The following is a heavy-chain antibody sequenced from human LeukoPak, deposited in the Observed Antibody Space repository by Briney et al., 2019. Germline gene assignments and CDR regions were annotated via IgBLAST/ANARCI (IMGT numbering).Heavy chain of an antibody. Sequence: GGSLRLSCAASGFTFSSYAMHWVRQAPGKGLEWVAVISYDGSNKYYADSVKGRFTISRDNSKNTLYLQMNSLRAEDTAVYYCARDPLWFGELIGDYWGQGTLVTVSS. CDR2: ISYDGSNK. CDR1: GFTFSSYA. J-gene: IGHJ4*02. D-gene: IGHD3-10*01. CDR3: ARDPLWFGELIGDY. V-gene: IGHV3-30-3*01.